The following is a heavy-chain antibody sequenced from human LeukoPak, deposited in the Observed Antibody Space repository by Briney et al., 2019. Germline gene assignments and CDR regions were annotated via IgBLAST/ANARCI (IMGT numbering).Heavy chain of an antibody. CDR1: GFTFSSYS. Sequence: SGGSLRLSRAASGFTFSSYSMNWVRQAPGKGLEWVSSISSSSSYIYYADSVKGRFTISRDNAKNSLYLQMNSLRAEDTAVYYCARDGLLLWRVRLWDSSGYSRTGPAFDIWGQGTMVTVSS. J-gene: IGHJ3*02. V-gene: IGHV3-21*01. CDR3: ARDGLLLWRVRLWDSSGYSRTGPAFDI. D-gene: IGHD3-22*01. CDR2: ISSSSSYI.